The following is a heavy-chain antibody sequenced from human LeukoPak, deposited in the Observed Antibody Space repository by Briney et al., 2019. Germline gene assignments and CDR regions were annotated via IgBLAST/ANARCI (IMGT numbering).Heavy chain of an antibody. Sequence: PGGSLRLSCAASGFTFSSYAMSWVRQAPGKGLEWVSAISGSGGSTYYADSVKGRFTISRDNSKNTLYLQMNSLRAEDTAVYYCAKDLLLLVSGPPGYWGQGTLVTVSS. CDR2: ISGSGGST. CDR1: GFTFSSYA. V-gene: IGHV3-23*01. J-gene: IGHJ4*02. D-gene: IGHD3-10*01. CDR3: AKDLLLLVSGPPGY.